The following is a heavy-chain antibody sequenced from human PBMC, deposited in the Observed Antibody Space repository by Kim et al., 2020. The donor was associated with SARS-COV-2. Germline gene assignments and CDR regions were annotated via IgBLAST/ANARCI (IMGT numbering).Heavy chain of an antibody. V-gene: IGHV1-3*01. D-gene: IGHD2-2*01. CDR1: GYTFTSYA. CDR2: INAGNGNT. CDR3: ARDRDIVVVPAAMDY. Sequence: ASVKVSCKASGYTFTSYAMHWVRQAPGQRLEWMGWINAGNGNTKYSQKFQGRVTITRDTSASTPYMELSSLRSEDTAVYYCARDRDIVVVPAAMDYWGQGTLVTVSS. J-gene: IGHJ4*02.